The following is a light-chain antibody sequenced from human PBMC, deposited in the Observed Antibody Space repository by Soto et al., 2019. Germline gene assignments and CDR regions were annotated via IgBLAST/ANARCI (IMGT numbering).Light chain of an antibody. CDR1: SSDVGGYNY. J-gene: IGLJ2*01. V-gene: IGLV2-14*01. Sequence: QSVLTQPASVSGSPGQSITISCTGTSSDVGGYNYVSWYQQHPGKAPKLMIYDVSNRPSGVSNRLFGSKSGNTASLTISGLQAEDEADYYCSSYTSSSTVLFGGGTKLTVL. CDR3: SSYTSSSTVL. CDR2: DVS.